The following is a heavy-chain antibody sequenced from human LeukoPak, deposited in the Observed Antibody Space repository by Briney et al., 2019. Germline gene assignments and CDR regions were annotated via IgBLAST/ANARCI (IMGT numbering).Heavy chain of an antibody. Sequence: SETLSLTCAVSGYSISSDYCWGWIRQPPGKGLQWIGSIYHGGSTYYNPSLESRVTISVDTSKNQFSLKVSSVTAADTAVYYCARVDNWSYPYWGQGILVTVSS. J-gene: IGHJ4*02. V-gene: IGHV4-38-2*01. CDR3: ARVDNWSYPY. D-gene: IGHD1-7*01. CDR1: GYSISSDYC. CDR2: IYHGGST.